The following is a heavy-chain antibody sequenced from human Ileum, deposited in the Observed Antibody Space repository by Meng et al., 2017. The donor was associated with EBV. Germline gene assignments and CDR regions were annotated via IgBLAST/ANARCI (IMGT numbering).Heavy chain of an antibody. CDR2: INHSGST. CDR1: GGSFSGYY. CDR3: ARGNKVSDRGFDY. J-gene: IGHJ4*02. D-gene: IGHD3-10*01. Sequence: QVQLQQGGTGLLKPSQALSLTCAVYGGSFSGYYWSWIRQPPGKGREWIGEINHSGSTNNNPSLKSRVTISVDTSKNQFSLKLSSVTAADTAVYYCARGNKVSDRGFDYWGQGTLVTVSS. V-gene: IGHV4-34*01.